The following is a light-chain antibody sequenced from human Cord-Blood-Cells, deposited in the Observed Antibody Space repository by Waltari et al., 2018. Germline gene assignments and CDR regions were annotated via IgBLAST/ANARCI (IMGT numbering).Light chain of an antibody. V-gene: IGKV1-5*03. Sequence: DIQMHQSPSTLSASVGDRVPITCRARQSISSWLAWYQQKPGKAPKLLIYKASSLESGVPSRFSGSGSGTEFTLTISSLQPDDFATYYCQQYNSYSWTFGQGTKVEI. CDR2: KAS. J-gene: IGKJ1*01. CDR1: QSISSW. CDR3: QQYNSYSWT.